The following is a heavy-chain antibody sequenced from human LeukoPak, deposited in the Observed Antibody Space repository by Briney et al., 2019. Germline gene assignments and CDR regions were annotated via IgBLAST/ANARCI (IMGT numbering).Heavy chain of an antibody. CDR1: GFTFSDYY. V-gene: IGHV3-11*04. D-gene: IGHD6-13*01. CDR3: ARVNSSSWYNVHYYYYMDV. J-gene: IGHJ6*03. CDR2: ISSSGSTI. Sequence: GGSLRLSCAASGFTFSDYYMSWIRQAPGKGLEWVSYISSSGSTIYYADSVKGRFTISRDNAKNSLYLQMNSLRAEDTAVYYCARVNSSSWYNVHYYYYMDVWGKGTTVTVSS.